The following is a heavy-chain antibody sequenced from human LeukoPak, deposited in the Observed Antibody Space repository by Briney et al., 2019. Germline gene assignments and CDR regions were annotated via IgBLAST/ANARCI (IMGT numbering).Heavy chain of an antibody. V-gene: IGHV3-23*01. D-gene: IGHD3-16*01. J-gene: IGHJ4*02. CDR1: GFTLSSYG. Sequence: PGGSLRLSCAASGFTLSSYGMSWVRQAPGKGLEWVSAISGSGGSTYYADSVKGRFTISRDDSRNTLSLQMDSLRVEDTAVYFCAKDRLGGPYFFHYWGQGTLVTVSS. CDR2: ISGSGGST. CDR3: AKDRLGGPYFFHY.